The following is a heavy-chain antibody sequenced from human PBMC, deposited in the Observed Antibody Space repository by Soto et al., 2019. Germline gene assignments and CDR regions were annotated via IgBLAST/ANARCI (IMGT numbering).Heavy chain of an antibody. D-gene: IGHD6-13*01. Sequence: QPGGSLRLSCAASGFTFSSYAMHWVRQAPGKGLEWVAVISYDGSNKCYADSGKGRFTISRDNSKNTLYLQMNSLRAEDTAVYYCARDRQYSSSWLDYWGQGTLVTVSS. CDR3: ARDRQYSSSWLDY. V-gene: IGHV3-30-3*01. CDR2: ISYDGSNK. CDR1: GFTFSSYA. J-gene: IGHJ4*02.